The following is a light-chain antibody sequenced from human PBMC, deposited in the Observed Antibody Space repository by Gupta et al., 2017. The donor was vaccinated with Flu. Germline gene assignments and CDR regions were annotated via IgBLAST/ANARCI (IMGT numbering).Light chain of an antibody. J-gene: IGLJ3*02. CDR1: VLARKY. Sequence: SYALTQPSSVSVSPGQTARFTCSGDVLARKYARWVQHKPGQAPVVVVYKDFERPSGIPERFSGSSSGTTATLTISGAQIEDEAEYYCYSAADNSLVFGGGTKLTVL. V-gene: IGLV3-27*01. CDR2: KDF. CDR3: YSAADNSLV.